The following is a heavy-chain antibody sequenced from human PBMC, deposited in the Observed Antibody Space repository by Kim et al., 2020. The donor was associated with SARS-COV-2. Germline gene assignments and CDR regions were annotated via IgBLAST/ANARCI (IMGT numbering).Heavy chain of an antibody. CDR2: SGCT. CDR3: ARVFRGMDV. Sequence: SGCTNSSPALKSRVTISVDTSKNQCSLKWNSMTAADTGVYYCARVFRGMDVWGQGTTVIVSS. J-gene: IGHJ6*02. D-gene: IGHD3-10*02. V-gene: IGHV4-34*09.